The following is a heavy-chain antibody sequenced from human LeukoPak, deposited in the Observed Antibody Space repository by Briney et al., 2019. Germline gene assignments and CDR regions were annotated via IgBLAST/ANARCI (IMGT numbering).Heavy chain of an antibody. D-gene: IGHD6-13*01. CDR3: AKFGTAGPHFDY. Sequence: PGGSLRLSCAASGFTFSSYAMSWVRQAPRKGLEWVSAISGSGGSTYYADSVKGRFTISRDNSKNTLYLQMNSLRAEDTAVYYCAKFGTAGPHFDYWGQGTLVTVSS. J-gene: IGHJ4*02. CDR1: GFTFSSYA. CDR2: ISGSGGST. V-gene: IGHV3-23*01.